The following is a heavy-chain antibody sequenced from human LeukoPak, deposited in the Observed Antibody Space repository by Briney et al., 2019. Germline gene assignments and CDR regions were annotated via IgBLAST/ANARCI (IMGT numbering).Heavy chain of an antibody. Sequence: GGSLRLSCAASGLTFSSYSMNWVRQAPGKGLEWVSYISSSSSTIYYADSVKGRFTIPRDNAKNSLYLQMNSLRAEDTAVYYCARDRDSTYFDYWGQGTLVTVSS. CDR1: GLTFSSYS. CDR2: ISSSSSTI. D-gene: IGHD6-13*01. J-gene: IGHJ4*02. V-gene: IGHV3-48*01. CDR3: ARDRDSTYFDY.